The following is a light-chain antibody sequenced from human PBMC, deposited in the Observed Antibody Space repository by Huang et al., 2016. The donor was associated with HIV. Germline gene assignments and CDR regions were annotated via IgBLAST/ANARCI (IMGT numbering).Light chain of an antibody. Sequence: DIVMTQSPDSLAVSLGERATINCKSSQSLLYSSDNKNYLAWYQQEPGTPPMWLIYWASTREAGVPDRFSGSGSGTDFTLTISSLQAEDVAVYYCQQYYNALVTFGGGTKVEIK. CDR1: QSLLYSSDNKNY. CDR2: WAS. J-gene: IGKJ4*01. V-gene: IGKV4-1*01. CDR3: QQYYNALVT.